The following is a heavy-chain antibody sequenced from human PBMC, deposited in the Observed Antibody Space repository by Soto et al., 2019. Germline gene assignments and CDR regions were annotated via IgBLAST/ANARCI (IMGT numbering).Heavy chain of an antibody. CDR2: IIPICCTA. CDR1: VGTFSSYA. CDR3: ARSPGYDYYYYYYGMDV. Sequence: SSVKVSCKASVGTFSSYAISWVRQPPSQGVAWMGGIIPICCTANYPHKLQGRLTITADGSTSKAYMELSTLNFEDTAVYYCARSPGYDYYYYYYGMDVWGQGTTVTVSS. J-gene: IGHJ6*02. V-gene: IGHV1-69*13. D-gene: IGHD5-12*01.